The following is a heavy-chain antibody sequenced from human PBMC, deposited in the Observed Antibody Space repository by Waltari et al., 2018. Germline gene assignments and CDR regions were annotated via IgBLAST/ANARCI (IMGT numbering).Heavy chain of an antibody. CDR3: ARMVRGYCSSTSCHTDH. V-gene: IGHV4-39*07. CDR1: GGSISSSSYY. D-gene: IGHD2-2*01. CDR2: IYYSGNN. Sequence: QLQLQESGPGLVKPSETLSLTCTVSGGSISSSSYYWGWVRQPPGKGLEWIGSIYYSGNNSYNPALKRRVTISVDTSKNQFSLRVSSVTAADTAVFYCARMVRGYCSSTSCHTDHWGQGTLVTVSS. J-gene: IGHJ4*02.